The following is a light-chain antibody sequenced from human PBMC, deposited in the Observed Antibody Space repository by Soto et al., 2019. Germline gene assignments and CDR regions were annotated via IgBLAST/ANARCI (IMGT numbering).Light chain of an antibody. CDR2: EVS. J-gene: IGLJ2*01. V-gene: IGLV2-23*02. CDR3: RPFGGNSTVV. CDR1: SSDVGSYNL. Sequence: QSALTQPASVSGSPGQSITISCTGTSSDVGSYNLVSWYQQHPGKVPKLMIYEVSKRPSGVSNRFSGSKSGNTASLTISGPQAGGGADYYCRPFGGNSTVVFGGGTKPPVL.